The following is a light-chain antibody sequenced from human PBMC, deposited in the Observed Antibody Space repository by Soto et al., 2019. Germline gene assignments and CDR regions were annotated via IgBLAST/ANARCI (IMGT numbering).Light chain of an antibody. CDR3: QQYGSSLFT. J-gene: IGKJ3*01. CDR2: GAS. Sequence: EIVLTQSPGTLSLSPGERATLSCRAIQSVSSSYLAWYQQKPGQAPRLLIYGASSRATGIPDRFSGSGSGTDFPLTISRLEPEDFAVYYCQQYGSSLFTFGPGTKVDI. CDR1: QSVSSSY. V-gene: IGKV3-20*01.